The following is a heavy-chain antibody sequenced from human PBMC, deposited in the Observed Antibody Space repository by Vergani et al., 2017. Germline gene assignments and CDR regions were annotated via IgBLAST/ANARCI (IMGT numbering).Heavy chain of an antibody. J-gene: IGHJ4*02. CDR3: AKGGGATRVYYFDY. D-gene: IGHD1-26*01. V-gene: IGHV3-23*01. Sequence: EVQLLESGGGLVQPGGSLRLSCAASGFTFSSYAMSWVRQAPGKGLGWVSAISGSGGSTYYADSVKGRFTISRDNSKNTLYLQMNSLSAEDTAVYYCAKGGGATRVYYFDYWGQGTLVTVSS. CDR2: ISGSGGST. CDR1: GFTFSSYA.